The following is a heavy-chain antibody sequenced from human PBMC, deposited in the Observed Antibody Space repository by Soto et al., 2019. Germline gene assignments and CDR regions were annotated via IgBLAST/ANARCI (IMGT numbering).Heavy chain of an antibody. V-gene: IGHV3-23*03. Sequence: GGSLRLSCVASGFTFRNFAMTWVRQAPGRGLEWVSSIDWSGVDLYYADSVKGRFTISRDNSKSTLSLQMSSLRADDTAVYYCAKDRVQSNNVWDPLEIWGQGTMVTVSS. D-gene: IGHD1-26*01. CDR1: GFTFRNFA. CDR3: AKDRVQSNNVWDPLEI. CDR2: IDWSGVDL. J-gene: IGHJ3*02.